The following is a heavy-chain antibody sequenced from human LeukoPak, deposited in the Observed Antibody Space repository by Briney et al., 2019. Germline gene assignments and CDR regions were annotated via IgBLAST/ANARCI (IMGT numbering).Heavy chain of an antibody. J-gene: IGHJ3*02. CDR2: ISGSGSST. Sequence: GGSLRLSCAASGFTFSSYAMNWVRQAPGKGLEWVSTISGSGSSTYYADSVKGRFTISRDNSKNTLYLRMNSLRAEDTAVYHCAKGRYYYDNSDAFEIWGQGTMVTVSS. D-gene: IGHD3-22*01. CDR3: AKGRYYYDNSDAFEI. CDR1: GFTFSSYA. V-gene: IGHV3-23*01.